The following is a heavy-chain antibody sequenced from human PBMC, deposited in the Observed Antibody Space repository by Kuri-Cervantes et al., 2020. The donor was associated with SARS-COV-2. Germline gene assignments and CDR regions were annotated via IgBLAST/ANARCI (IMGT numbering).Heavy chain of an antibody. Sequence: SQTLSLTCAVYGGSFSGYYWSWIRQPPGKGLEWIGEINHSGSTNYNPSLKSRVAISVDTSKNQFSLKLSSVTAADTAVYYCARGRSFVGNWGQGTLVTVSS. D-gene: IGHD3-16*01. V-gene: IGHV4-34*01. CDR3: ARGRSFVGN. J-gene: IGHJ4*02. CDR2: INHSGST. CDR1: GGSFSGYY.